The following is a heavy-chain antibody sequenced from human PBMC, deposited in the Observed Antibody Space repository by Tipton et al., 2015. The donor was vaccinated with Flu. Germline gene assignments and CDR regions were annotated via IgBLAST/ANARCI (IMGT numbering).Heavy chain of an antibody. V-gene: IGHV1-46*01. Sequence: QSGPEVKKPGALVKVSCKASGYTFTSYYMHWVRQAPGQGLEWMGIINPSGGSTSYAQKFQGRVTMTRDTSTSTVYMELSSLRSEDTAVYYCARDLGIVGATAYGMDVWGQGTTVTVSS. J-gene: IGHJ6*02. CDR3: ARDLGIVGATAYGMDV. D-gene: IGHD1-26*01. CDR2: INPSGGST. CDR1: GYTFTSYY.